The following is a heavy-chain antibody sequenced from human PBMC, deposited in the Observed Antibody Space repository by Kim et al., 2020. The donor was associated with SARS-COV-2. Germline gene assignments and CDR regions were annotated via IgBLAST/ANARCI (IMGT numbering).Heavy chain of an antibody. Sequence: GGSLRLSCAASGFTFSSYWMHWVHQAPGKGLVWVSRINSDGTSTSYADSVKGRFTISRDNAKNTLYLQMNSLRAEDTAVYYCARRGYSSGWYYFDYWGQGTLVTVSS. CDR2: INSDGTST. CDR1: GFTFSSYW. D-gene: IGHD6-19*01. V-gene: IGHV3-74*01. J-gene: IGHJ4*02. CDR3: ARRGYSSGWYYFDY.